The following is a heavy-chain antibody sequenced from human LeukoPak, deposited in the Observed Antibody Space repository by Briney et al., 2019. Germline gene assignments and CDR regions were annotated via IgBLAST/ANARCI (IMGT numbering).Heavy chain of an antibody. CDR1: GFTFSSYS. CDR2: ISSSSSTI. CDR3: ARGMSSGRYAVDI. D-gene: IGHD6-19*01. V-gene: IGHV3-48*01. J-gene: IGHJ3*02. Sequence: GGSLRLSCAAAGFTFSSYSMNWVRQAPGKGLEWVSYISSSSSTIYYADSVKGRFTISRDNTKNSLYLQMNSLRAEDTAVYYCARGMSSGRYAVDIWGQGTMVTVSS.